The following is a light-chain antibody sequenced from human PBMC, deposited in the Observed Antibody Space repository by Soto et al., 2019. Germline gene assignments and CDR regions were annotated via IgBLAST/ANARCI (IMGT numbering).Light chain of an antibody. CDR1: QRIGSW. V-gene: IGKV1-5*03. CDR2: KAS. J-gene: IGKJ1*01. CDR3: QQYGSYSPWT. Sequence: DIRMTQSPSTMSASVGDRVTITCRASQRIGSWLAWYQQKPGKAPKLLIYKASSLESGVPSRFSGSGSGTEFTLTISSLQPDDFASYYCQQYGSYSPWTFGQGTKVEIK.